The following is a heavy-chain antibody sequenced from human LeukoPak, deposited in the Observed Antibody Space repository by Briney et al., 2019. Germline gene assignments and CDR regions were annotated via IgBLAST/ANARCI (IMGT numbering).Heavy chain of an antibody. CDR2: IIPIFGTA. D-gene: IGHD4-17*01. CDR3: AKKLAYGDYVYAFDI. J-gene: IGHJ3*02. CDR1: GGTFSSYA. Sequence: SVKVSCKASGGTFSSYAISWVRQAPGQGLEWMGGIIPIFGTANYAQKFQGRVPITTDESTSTAYMELSSLRSEDTAVYYCAKKLAYGDYVYAFDIWGQGTMVTVSS. V-gene: IGHV1-69*05.